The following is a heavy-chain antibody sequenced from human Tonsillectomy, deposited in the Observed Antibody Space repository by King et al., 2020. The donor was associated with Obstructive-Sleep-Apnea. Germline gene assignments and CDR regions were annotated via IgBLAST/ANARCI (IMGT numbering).Heavy chain of an antibody. CDR3: AKEANLYGSGSYNWFDP. CDR2: IRYDGRNK. J-gene: IGHJ5*02. Sequence: HVQLVESGGGVVQPGGSLRLSCAASGFTFSNYGMHWVRQAPGKGLEWVAFIRYDGRNKYYADSVKGRFTISRDNSKNTLYLQMNSLRAEDTAGYYCAKEANLYGSGSYNWFDPWGQGTLVTVSS. V-gene: IGHV3-30*02. D-gene: IGHD3-10*01. CDR1: GFTFSNYG.